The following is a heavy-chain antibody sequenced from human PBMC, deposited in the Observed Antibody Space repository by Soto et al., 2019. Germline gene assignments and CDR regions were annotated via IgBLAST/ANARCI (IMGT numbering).Heavy chain of an antibody. CDR1: GFTFSDSA. D-gene: IGHD2-8*01. J-gene: IGHJ4*02. CDR2: SSAAGRST. V-gene: IGHV3-23*01. CDR3: PKNGHSLDVQLDS. Sequence: GGSLRLSCTASGFTFSDSAMTWVRQAPGKGLEWVSISSAAGRSTYHADSVRGRFTISRDNSRNTLYLRMTSLRADDTAVYYCPKNGHSLDVQLDSWGQGTRVTVSS.